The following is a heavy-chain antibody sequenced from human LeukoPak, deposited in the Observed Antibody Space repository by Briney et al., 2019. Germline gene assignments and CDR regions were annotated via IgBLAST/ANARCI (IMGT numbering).Heavy chain of an antibody. CDR2: ISYDGSNK. CDR3: ARELPSWELPAAKLYYYYGMDV. V-gene: IGHV3-30-3*01. CDR1: GFTFSSYA. D-gene: IGHD2-2*01. Sequence: PGRSLRLSCAASGFTFSSYAMHWVRQAPGKGLEWVAVISYDGSNKYYAASVKGRFTISRDNSKNTLYLQMNSLRAGDTAVYYCARELPSWELPAAKLYYYYGMDVWGQGTTVTVSS. J-gene: IGHJ6*02.